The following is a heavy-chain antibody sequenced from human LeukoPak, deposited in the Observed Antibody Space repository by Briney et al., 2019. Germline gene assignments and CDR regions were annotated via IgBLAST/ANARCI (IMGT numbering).Heavy chain of an antibody. CDR1: GYTFTGYY. CDR2: INPNSGGT. D-gene: IGHD3-9*01. V-gene: IGHV1-2*02. Sequence: ASVKVSCKASGYTFTGYYMHWVRQAPGQGLEWMGWINPNSGGTNYAQKFQGRVTMTRDTSISTAYMVLSRLRSDDTAVYYCARDRLRYFDWLLYYFDYWGQGTLVTVSS. J-gene: IGHJ4*02. CDR3: ARDRLRYFDWLLYYFDY.